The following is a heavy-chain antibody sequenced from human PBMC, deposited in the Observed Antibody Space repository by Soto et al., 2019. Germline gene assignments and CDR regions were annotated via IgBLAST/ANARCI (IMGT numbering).Heavy chain of an antibody. J-gene: IGHJ4*02. CDR3: ARAHCSGGSCGSFDY. Sequence: QVQLVQSGAEVKKPGSSVNVSCKASGGTFSSYAISWVRQAPGQGLEWMGGIIPIFGTANYAQKFQGRVTITAEESTSTAYLEMTSLRSEDTAVYYCARAHCSGGSCGSFDYWGQGTLVTVSS. V-gene: IGHV1-69*01. D-gene: IGHD2-15*01. CDR1: GGTFSSYA. CDR2: IIPIFGTA.